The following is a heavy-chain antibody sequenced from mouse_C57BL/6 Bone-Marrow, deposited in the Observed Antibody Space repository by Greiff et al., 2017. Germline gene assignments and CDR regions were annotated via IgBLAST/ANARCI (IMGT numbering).Heavy chain of an antibody. Sequence: QVQLQQPGAELVKPGASVKMSCKASGYTFTSYWITWVKQRPGQGLEWIGDIYPGSGSTNYNEKFKSKATLTVDTSSSTAYMPLSSLTSEDSAVYYCARGDYDCYAMDYWGQGTSVTVSS. J-gene: IGHJ4*01. V-gene: IGHV1-55*01. CDR2: IYPGSGST. CDR3: ARGDYDCYAMDY. CDR1: GYTFTSYW. D-gene: IGHD1-1*02.